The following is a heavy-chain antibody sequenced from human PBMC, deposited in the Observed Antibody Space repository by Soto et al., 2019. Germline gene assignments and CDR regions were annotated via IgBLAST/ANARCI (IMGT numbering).Heavy chain of an antibody. J-gene: IGHJ6*02. D-gene: IGHD5-18*01. CDR2: MNPNSGNT. CDR3: AGGRLRLWSNYFCYGMGV. Sequence: GASVKVSCKASGYTFTSYDINWVRQATGQGLEWMGWMNPNSGNTGYAQKFQGRVTMTRNTSISTAYMELSSLRSEDTAVYYCAGGRLRLWSNYFCYGMGVWGQGTTVTVSS. CDR1: GYTFTSYD. V-gene: IGHV1-8*01.